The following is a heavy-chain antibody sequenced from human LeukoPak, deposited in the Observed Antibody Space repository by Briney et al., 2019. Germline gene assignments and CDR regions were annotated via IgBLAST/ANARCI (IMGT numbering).Heavy chain of an antibody. CDR3: ARVASIAVTGTFDY. Sequence: SETLSLTCTVSDGSISSGSYYWSWIRQPAGKGLEWIGRIYTSGSTNYNPSLKSRVTISVDTSKNQFSLKLSSVTAADTAVYYCARVASIAVTGTFDYWGPGTLVTVSS. CDR1: DGSISSGSYY. J-gene: IGHJ4*02. V-gene: IGHV4-61*02. CDR2: IYTSGST. D-gene: IGHD6-19*01.